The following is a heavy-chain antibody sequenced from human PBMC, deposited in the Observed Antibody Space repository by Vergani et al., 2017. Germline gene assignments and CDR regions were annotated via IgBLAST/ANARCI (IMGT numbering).Heavy chain of an antibody. J-gene: IGHJ4*01. D-gene: IGHD2/OR15-2a*01. CDR1: GFTFSNSA. V-gene: IGHV3-23*01. Sequence: VHLLESGGGLVQSGGSLRLSCAASGFTFSNSAVSWVRQAPGRGLAWVTSISGPGLSTYYADSVQGRFSISRDNSKNTVFLQMHSLGAEDTAIYYCVKEKIDLGSYFFDSWGHGILVTVSS. CDR2: ISGPGLST. CDR3: VKEKIDLGSYFFDS.